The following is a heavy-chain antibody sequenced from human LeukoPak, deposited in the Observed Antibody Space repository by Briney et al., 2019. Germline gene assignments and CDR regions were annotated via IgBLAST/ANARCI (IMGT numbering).Heavy chain of an antibody. CDR2: IYYSGST. Sequence: SETLSLTCTVSGGSISSYYWSWIRQPPGKGLEWIGYIYYSGSTNYNTSLKSRVTISVDTSKNQFSLKLSSVTAADTAVYYCAREAPPYYYGMDVWGQGTTVTVSS. J-gene: IGHJ6*02. CDR3: AREAPPYYYGMDV. V-gene: IGHV4-59*01. CDR1: GGSISSYY.